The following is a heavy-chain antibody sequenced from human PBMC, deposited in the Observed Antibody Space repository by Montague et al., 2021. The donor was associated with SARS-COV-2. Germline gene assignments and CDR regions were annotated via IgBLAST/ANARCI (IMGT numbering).Heavy chain of an antibody. Sequence: SETLSLTCTGQGGSTSSSSGYGGWFSQPPGKGLEWIGSIYYSGSTYYNPSLKSRVTISVDTSKNQFSLKLSSVTAADTAVYYCARLKAPYCSSTSCYSASWFDPWGQGTLVTVSS. CDR1: GGSTSSSSGY. V-gene: IGHV4-39*01. J-gene: IGHJ5*02. CDR2: IYYSGST. D-gene: IGHD2-2*01. CDR3: ARLKAPYCSSTSCYSASWFDP.